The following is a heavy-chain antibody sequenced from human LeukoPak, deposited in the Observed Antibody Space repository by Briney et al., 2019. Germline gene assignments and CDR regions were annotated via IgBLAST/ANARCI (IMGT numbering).Heavy chain of an antibody. V-gene: IGHV4-39*01. D-gene: IGHD2-2*01. CDR2: IYYSGST. Sequence: SETLSLTCTVSGGSISSSSYYWGWIRQPPGKGLEWIVSIYYSGSTYYNPSLKSRVTISVDTSKNQFSLKLSSVTAADTAVYYCARQPAANNWFDPWGQGTLVTVSS. J-gene: IGHJ5*02. CDR3: ARQPAANNWFDP. CDR1: GGSISSSSYY.